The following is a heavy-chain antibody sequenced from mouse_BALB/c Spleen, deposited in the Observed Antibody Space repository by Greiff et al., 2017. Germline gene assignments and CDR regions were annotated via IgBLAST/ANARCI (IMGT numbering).Heavy chain of an antibody. CDR1: GYTFTSYW. V-gene: IGHV1S127*01. Sequence: QVQLQQPGAELVKPGASVKMSCKASGYTFTSYWMHWVKQRPGQGLEWIGAIDPSDSDTSYNQKFKGKATLTVDTSSSTAYMQLSSLSSEDSAVYYCTQVRCGALDYWGQGTSVTVSS. CDR3: TQVRCGALDY. CDR2: IDPSDSDT. J-gene: IGHJ4*01.